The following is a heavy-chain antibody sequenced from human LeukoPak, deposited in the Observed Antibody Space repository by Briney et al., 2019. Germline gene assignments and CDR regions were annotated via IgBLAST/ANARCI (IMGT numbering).Heavy chain of an antibody. D-gene: IGHD2-2*01. V-gene: IGHV1-2*02. CDR1: GYTFTGYY. CDR3: ARDGCSSTSCHHDY. CDR2: INPNSGGT. Sequence: GASVKVSCKASGYTFTGYYMRWVRQAPGQGLEWMGWINPNSGGTNYAQKFQGRVTMTKDTSISTAYMELSRLRSDDTAVYYCARDGCSSTSCHHDYWGQGTLVTVSS. J-gene: IGHJ4*02.